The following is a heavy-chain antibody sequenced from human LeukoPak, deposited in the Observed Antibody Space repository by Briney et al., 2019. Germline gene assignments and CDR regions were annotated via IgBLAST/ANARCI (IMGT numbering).Heavy chain of an antibody. V-gene: IGHV3-33*01. Sequence: GGSLRLSCAASGFTFSAYGLHWVRQAPGKGLEWVAVFWYDGGNKYYADSVKGRFTISRYRSKNTLYVQMNSLRAEDTAVYYCARNRMPYSSGFPPYWGQGTLVTVSS. J-gene: IGHJ4*02. D-gene: IGHD6-19*01. CDR2: FWYDGGNK. CDR3: ARNRMPYSSGFPPY. CDR1: GFTFSAYG.